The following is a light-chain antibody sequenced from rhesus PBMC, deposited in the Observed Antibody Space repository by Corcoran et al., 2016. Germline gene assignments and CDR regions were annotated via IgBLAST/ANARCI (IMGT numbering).Light chain of an antibody. CDR3: GSYRSGSTFI. CDR1: SSDIGGYNG. J-gene: IGLJ1*01. V-gene: IGLV2-38*01. Sequence: QSALTQPPSVSKSLGQSVTISCTGTSSDIGGYNGVSWYQQNPGTAPRLLIYAVSKRPSGVSDRFSGSKSGNTASLTISGLQAEDEADYYRGSYRSGSTFIFGAGTRLTVL. CDR2: AVS.